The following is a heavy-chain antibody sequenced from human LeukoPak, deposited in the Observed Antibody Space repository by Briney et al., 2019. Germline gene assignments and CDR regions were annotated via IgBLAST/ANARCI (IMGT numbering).Heavy chain of an antibody. V-gene: IGHV4-59*01. Sequence: PSETLSLTCTVSGGSIGSYYWSWIRQPPGKGLEWIGWIFYSGSTNYNPSLKSRVTISVDTSKNQFSLKLTSVTAADTAVYYCARGVPEYYDFWSGYFYYFDYWGQGTLVTVSS. CDR2: IFYSGST. CDR3: ARGVPEYYDFWSGYFYYFDY. CDR1: GGSIGSYY. D-gene: IGHD3-3*01. J-gene: IGHJ4*02.